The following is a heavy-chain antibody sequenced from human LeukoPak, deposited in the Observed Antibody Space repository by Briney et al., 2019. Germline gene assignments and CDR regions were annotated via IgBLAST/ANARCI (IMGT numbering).Heavy chain of an antibody. CDR1: GGSISSSSYY. CDR2: ISYSGST. Sequence: AETLSLTCTVSGGSISSSSYYWGWIRQPPGKGLEWIGYISYSGSTYYNPSLKSRLTMSVDTSKNQFSLKLSSVTAADTAVYYCARVGLVLAATTRSYYMDVWGKGTTVTVSS. J-gene: IGHJ6*03. V-gene: IGHV4-39*01. D-gene: IGHD2-15*01. CDR3: ARVGLVLAATTRSYYMDV.